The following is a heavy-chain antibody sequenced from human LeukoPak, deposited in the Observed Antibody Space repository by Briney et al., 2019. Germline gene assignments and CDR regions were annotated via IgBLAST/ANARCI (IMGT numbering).Heavy chain of an antibody. Sequence: SSETLSLTCAVYGGSFRGYYWSSIRQPPGKGLEWIGEINHSGSTNYNPSLKGRVTISVDTSKNQFSLKLSPVTAADTAVYYCARGSRWLQFDYWGQGTLVTVSS. CDR1: GGSFRGYY. D-gene: IGHD5-24*01. CDR2: INHSGST. J-gene: IGHJ4*02. V-gene: IGHV4-34*01. CDR3: ARGSRWLQFDY.